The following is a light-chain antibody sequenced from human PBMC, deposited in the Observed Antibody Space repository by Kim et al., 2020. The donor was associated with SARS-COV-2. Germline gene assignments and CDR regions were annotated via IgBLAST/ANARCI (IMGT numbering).Light chain of an antibody. CDR3: LQHYTAPYD. Sequence: DIVMTQSPDSLAVSLGERATINCKSSQTLLYNANNKNFLVWFQQKPGQSPKLLIYWASTRDSGVPDRFSGSGSGTNFTLSINNVQAEDVALYYCLQHYTAPYDFGQGTKLEI. CDR1: QTLLYNANNKNF. V-gene: IGKV4-1*01. J-gene: IGKJ2*01. CDR2: WAS.